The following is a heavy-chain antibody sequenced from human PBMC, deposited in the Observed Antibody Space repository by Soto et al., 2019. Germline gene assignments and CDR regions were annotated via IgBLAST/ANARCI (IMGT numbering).Heavy chain of an antibody. Sequence: PGGSLRLSCAASGFIFSSYGMNWVRQAPGKGLEWVSSISVSGSYIFYSDSVKGRFTISRDDAKNSLFLQVNSLRAEDTAVYYCERKIRGYNDYGAGVDYWGQGTLVTVSS. CDR1: GFIFSSYG. V-gene: IGHV3-21*01. CDR3: ERKIRGYNDYGAGVDY. D-gene: IGHD5-12*01. J-gene: IGHJ4*02. CDR2: ISVSGSYI.